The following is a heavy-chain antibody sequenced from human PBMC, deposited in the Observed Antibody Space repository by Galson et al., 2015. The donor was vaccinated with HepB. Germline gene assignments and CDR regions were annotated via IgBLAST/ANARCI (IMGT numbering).Heavy chain of an antibody. Sequence: SCKASGYTFTSYGISWVRQAPGQGLEWMGWISAYNGNTNYAQKLQGRVTMTTDTSTSTAYMELRSLRSDDTAVYYCARDPYYDFWSGYSVNGFDIWGQGTMVTVSS. CDR1: GYTFTSYG. CDR3: ARDPYYDFWSGYSVNGFDI. CDR2: ISAYNGNT. D-gene: IGHD3-3*01. V-gene: IGHV1-18*04. J-gene: IGHJ3*02.